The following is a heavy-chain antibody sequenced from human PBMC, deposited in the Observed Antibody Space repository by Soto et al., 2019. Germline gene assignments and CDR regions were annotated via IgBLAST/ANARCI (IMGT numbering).Heavy chain of an antibody. V-gene: IGHV4-34*01. D-gene: IGHD6-13*01. CDR1: GGSFSGYY. CDR3: ARGDSSSWYRSIGFDP. CDR2: INHSGST. Sequence: SETLSLTCAVYGGSFSGYYWSWIRQPPGKGLEWIGEINHSGSTNYNPSLKSRVTISVDTSKNQFSLKLSSVTAADTAVYYCARGDSSSWYRSIGFDPWGQGTLVTVSS. J-gene: IGHJ5*02.